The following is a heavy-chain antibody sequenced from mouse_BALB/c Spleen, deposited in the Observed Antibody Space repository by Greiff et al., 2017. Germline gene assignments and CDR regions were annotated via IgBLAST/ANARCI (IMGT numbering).Heavy chain of an antibody. CDR2: ISYSGST. CDR1: GYSITSDYA. V-gene: IGHV3-2*02. CDR3: ARGYYDYDGWFAY. J-gene: IGHJ3*01. Sequence: EVKLQESGPGLVKPSQSLSLTCTVTGYSITSDYAWNWLRQFPGNKLEWMGYISYSGSTSYNPSLKSRISITRDTSKNQFFLQLNSVTTEDTATYYCARGYYDYDGWFAYWGQGTLVTVSA. D-gene: IGHD2-4*01.